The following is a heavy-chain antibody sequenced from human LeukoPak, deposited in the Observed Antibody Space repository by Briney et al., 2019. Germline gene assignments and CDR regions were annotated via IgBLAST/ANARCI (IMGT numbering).Heavy chain of an antibody. Sequence: GGSLRLSCAASGFTVSSNYMSWVRQAPGKGLEWVSVIYSGGSIYYADSVKGRFTISRDNSKNTLYLQMNSLRAEDTAVYYCAKGHKTPNPSSGNYWGQGTLVTVSS. CDR2: IYSGGSI. CDR1: GFTVSSNY. D-gene: IGHD1-26*01. CDR3: AKGHKTPNPSSGNY. V-gene: IGHV3-53*01. J-gene: IGHJ4*02.